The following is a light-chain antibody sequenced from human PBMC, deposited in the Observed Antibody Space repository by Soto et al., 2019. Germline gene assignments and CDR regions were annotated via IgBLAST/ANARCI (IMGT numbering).Light chain of an antibody. J-gene: IGKJ1*01. CDR1: QRFGSSN. CDR3: QQYGSSGT. Sequence: EIVLTQSPGTLSFSPGERGTLSCRASQRFGSSNLAWYQQKPGQAPRLLICGASSRATGIPDRFSGSGSGTDFSLTISRLEPEDFAVYYCQQYGSSGTFGQGTKVDIK. V-gene: IGKV3-20*01. CDR2: GAS.